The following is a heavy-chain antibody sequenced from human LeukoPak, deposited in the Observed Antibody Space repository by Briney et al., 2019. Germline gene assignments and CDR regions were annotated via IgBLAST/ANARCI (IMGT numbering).Heavy chain of an antibody. D-gene: IGHD6-19*01. Sequence: SETLSLTCTVSGGSISSSSYYWGWIRQPPGKGLEWIGSIYYSGSTYYNPSLKSRVTISVDTSKNQFSLKLSSVTAADTAVYYCAGLAVAGTRYFDYWGQGTLVTVSS. CDR2: IYYSGST. CDR3: AGLAVAGTRYFDY. J-gene: IGHJ4*02. V-gene: IGHV4-39*01. CDR1: GGSISSSSYY.